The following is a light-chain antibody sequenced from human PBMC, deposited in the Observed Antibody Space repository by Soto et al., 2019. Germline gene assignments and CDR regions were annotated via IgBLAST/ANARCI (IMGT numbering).Light chain of an antibody. Sequence: EIVLTQSPVTLSLSPGERATLYCRASQSVGSNYLAWYQQKPGQAPRVLIYGASSRATGIPDRFSGSGYGADFTLTISRLEPEDFAVYYCQQYTTSPFTFGPGTKVDIK. V-gene: IGKV3-20*01. CDR2: GAS. CDR3: QQYTTSPFT. J-gene: IGKJ3*01. CDR1: QSVGSNY.